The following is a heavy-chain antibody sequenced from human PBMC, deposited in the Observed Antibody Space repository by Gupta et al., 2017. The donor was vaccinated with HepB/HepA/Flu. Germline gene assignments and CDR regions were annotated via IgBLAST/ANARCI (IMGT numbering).Heavy chain of an antibody. Sequence: EVQLVESGGGLVQPGGSLRLSCAASGFTVSSNYMSWVRQAPGKGLEWVSVIYSGGSTYYADSVKGRCTISRDNSKNTLYLQMNSLRAEDTAVYYCARFSDYTLFDWYFDLWGRGTLVTVSS. CDR3: ARFSDYTLFDWYFDL. CDR2: IYSGGST. J-gene: IGHJ2*01. V-gene: IGHV3-66*01. CDR1: GFTVSSNY. D-gene: IGHD4-11*01.